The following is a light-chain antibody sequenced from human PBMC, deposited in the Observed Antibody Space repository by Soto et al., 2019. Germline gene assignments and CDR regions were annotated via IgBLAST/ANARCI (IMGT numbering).Light chain of an antibody. J-gene: IGLJ1*01. CDR1: SSDIGHYDY. Sequence: QSALTQPASVSGSPGQSITISCTGTSSDIGHYDYVSWYQRHPGKAPKLMIYHVTYRPSGVSNRYSGSKSGNSASLTISGLHADDEADYYCCSLTASHTYVFGSGTKVTVL. CDR2: HVT. CDR3: CSLTASHTYV. V-gene: IGLV2-14*03.